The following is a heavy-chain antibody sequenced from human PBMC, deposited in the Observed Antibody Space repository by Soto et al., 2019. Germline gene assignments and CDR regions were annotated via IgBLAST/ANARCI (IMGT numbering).Heavy chain of an antibody. J-gene: IGHJ5*02. V-gene: IGHV4-4*07. CDR3: VASLAASGLNWLDP. D-gene: IGHD6-13*01. CDR1: GGSISEKY. Sequence: QLQLQESGPGLVKPSETLSLTCTVSGGSISEKYWNWVRQPPGKGLEWIGLIFANGNTDYNPSLKSRVTMSVDASKNQFSLRLTSMTAADTAVDYCVASLAASGLNWLDPWGRGTLVTVSS. CDR2: IFANGNT.